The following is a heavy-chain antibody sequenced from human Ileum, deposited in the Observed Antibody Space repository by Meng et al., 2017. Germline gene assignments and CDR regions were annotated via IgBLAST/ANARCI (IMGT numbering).Heavy chain of an antibody. V-gene: IGHV7-4-1*02. Sequence: QGQLMQSGSGLKKPGAAVKVSCKTSGYTFTSQSLNWVRQAPGQGLEWIGWINTNTGNSNYAPGFTGRFVFSLDTSVSTAYLQISSLNVEDTAVYYCARHTGNFGLDFWGQGTLVTVSS. CDR2: INTNTGNS. CDR1: GYTFTSQS. CDR3: ARHTGNFGLDF. D-gene: IGHD4-23*01. J-gene: IGHJ4*02.